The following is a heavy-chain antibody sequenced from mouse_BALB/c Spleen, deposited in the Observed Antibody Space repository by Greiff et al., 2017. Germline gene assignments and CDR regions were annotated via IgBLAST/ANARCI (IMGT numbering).Heavy chain of an antibody. CDR3: VRDRDDAMDY. J-gene: IGHJ4*01. CDR1: GFTFNTYA. Sequence: EVQGVESGGGLVQPKGSLKLSCAASGFTFNTYAMHWVCQAPGKGLEWVARIRSKSNNYATYYADSVKDRFTISRDDSQSMLYLQMNNLKTEDTAMYYCVRDRDDAMDYWGQGTSVTVSS. V-gene: IGHV10-3*03. CDR2: IRSKSNNYAT.